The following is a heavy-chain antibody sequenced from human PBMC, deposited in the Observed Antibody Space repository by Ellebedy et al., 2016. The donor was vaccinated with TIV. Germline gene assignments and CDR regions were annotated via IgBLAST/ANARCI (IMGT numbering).Heavy chain of an antibody. CDR1: GGSLSGYY. CDR3: RQFYYDILTGDSRPDY. Sequence: SETLSLTCAAYGGSLSGYYWSWVRQSPGKGLEWIGEMSQSGNTNYNPSLKSRATISVDTSKNKFSLHLTSVTAADSAVYYCRQFYYDILTGDSRPDYWGQGTLVTVSS. V-gene: IGHV4-34*03. CDR2: MSQSGNT. J-gene: IGHJ4*02. D-gene: IGHD3-9*01.